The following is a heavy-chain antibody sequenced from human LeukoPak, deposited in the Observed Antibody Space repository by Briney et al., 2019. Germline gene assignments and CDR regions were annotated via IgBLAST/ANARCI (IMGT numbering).Heavy chain of an antibody. D-gene: IGHD3-10*01. CDR2: IYYSGST. J-gene: IGHJ3*02. CDR1: GGSMNSGGYY. Sequence: SQTLSLTCTVSGGSMNSGGYYWSWIRHHPGKDLEWIGYIYYSGSTYYNPSLKSRVTISVDTSKNQFSLKLSSVTAADTAVYYCARDRAVGLRAFDIWGQGTMVTVSS. V-gene: IGHV4-30-4*08. CDR3: ARDRAVGLRAFDI.